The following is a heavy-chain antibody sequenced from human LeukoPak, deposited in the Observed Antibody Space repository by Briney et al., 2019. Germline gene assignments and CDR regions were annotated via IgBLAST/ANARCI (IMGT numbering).Heavy chain of an antibody. J-gene: IGHJ5*02. CDR2: ISNGNT. D-gene: IGHD2-15*01. CDR1: GFTFSSYA. V-gene: IGHV3-23*01. Sequence: PGGSLRLSCAASGFTFSSYAMSWVRQPPGKGLEWVAAISNGNTYYADSVRGRFAISRDDSKNMVYLQTNSLRDEDTALYYCVREAGYCASVCLKSNWFDPWGQGTQVTVSS. CDR3: VREAGYCASVCLKSNWFDP.